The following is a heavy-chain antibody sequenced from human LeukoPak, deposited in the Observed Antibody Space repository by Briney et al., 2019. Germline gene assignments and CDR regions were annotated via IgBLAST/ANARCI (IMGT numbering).Heavy chain of an antibody. CDR2: IYTSGST. Sequence: SETLSLTCTVSGGSISSYYWSWIRQPAGKGLEWIGRIYTSGSTNYNPSLKSRVTMSVDTSKNQFSLKLSSVTAADTAVYYCARDFAEYCSGGSCQAFDYWGQGALVTVSS. CDR3: ARDFAEYCSGGSCQAFDY. D-gene: IGHD2-15*01. V-gene: IGHV4-4*07. J-gene: IGHJ4*02. CDR1: GGSISSYY.